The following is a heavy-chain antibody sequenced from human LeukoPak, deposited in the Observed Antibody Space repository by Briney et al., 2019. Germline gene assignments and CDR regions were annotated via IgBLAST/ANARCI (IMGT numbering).Heavy chain of an antibody. J-gene: IGHJ5*02. V-gene: IGHV4-34*01. D-gene: IGHD3-10*01. Sequence: PSETLSLTCAVYGGSFSGYYWSWIRPPPGKGLERIGEINHSGSTNYNPSLKSRVTISVDTSKNQFSLKLSSVTAADTAVYYCARARMVRGVRFDPWGQGTLVTVSS. CDR3: ARARMVRGVRFDP. CDR2: INHSGST. CDR1: GGSFSGYY.